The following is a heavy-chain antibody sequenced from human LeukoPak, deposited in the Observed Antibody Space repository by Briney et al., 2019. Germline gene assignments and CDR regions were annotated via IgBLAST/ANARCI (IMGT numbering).Heavy chain of an antibody. Sequence: GASVKVSCKASGDTFTTSHMHWVRQAPGQGLEWMGKINPSGGSTTYAQQFQGRVSMTRDLSMSTVYMELSSLRSEDTAVYYCVRNLMQFTGLAYWGQGTPVTVSS. CDR2: INPSGGST. V-gene: IGHV1-46*01. CDR1: GDTFTTSH. J-gene: IGHJ4*02. D-gene: IGHD2-8*02. CDR3: VRNLMQFTGLAY.